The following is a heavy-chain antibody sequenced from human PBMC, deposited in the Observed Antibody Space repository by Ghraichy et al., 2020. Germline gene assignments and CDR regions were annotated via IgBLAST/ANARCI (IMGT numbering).Heavy chain of an antibody. V-gene: IGHV4-39*01. CDR3: ATPEVGERTNYQSYLYYGMDV. CDR1: GDSISSSRYY. J-gene: IGHJ6*02. CDR2: IYYTGST. Sequence: SETLSLTCTVSGDSISSSRYYWGWIRQPPGKGLEWIASIYYTGSTYYHPSLKSRVTISVDTSKNQFSLKLSSVTAADTAVYYCATPEVGERTNYQSYLYYGMDVWGQGTTVTVSS. D-gene: IGHD1-14*01.